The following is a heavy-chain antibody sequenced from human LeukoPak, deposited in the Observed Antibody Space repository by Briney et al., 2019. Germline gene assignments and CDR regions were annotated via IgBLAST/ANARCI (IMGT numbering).Heavy chain of an antibody. CDR1: GGSFSGYY. Sequence: SETLSLTCAVYGGSFSGYYWSWIRQPPGKGLEWIGEINHSGSTNYNPSLKSRVTISVDTSKNQFSLKLSSVTAADTAVYYCARDLGQQQLYYWGQGTLVTVSS. CDR2: INHSGST. J-gene: IGHJ4*02. D-gene: IGHD6-13*01. V-gene: IGHV4-34*01. CDR3: ARDLGQQQLYY.